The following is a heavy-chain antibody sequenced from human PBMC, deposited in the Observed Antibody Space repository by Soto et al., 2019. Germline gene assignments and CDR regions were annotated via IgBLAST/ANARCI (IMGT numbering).Heavy chain of an antibody. J-gene: IGHJ4*02. CDR2: ITSTSNDA. CDR3: ARSGSYWTLDH. Sequence: SLRLSCAVSGFTFSDYYMSWVRQAPGKGLEWVSYITSTSNDAHYADSVKGRFTISRDNAKNSLYLQMNSLRAEDTAVYYCARSGSYWTLDHWGQGNLVTVSS. D-gene: IGHD1-26*01. V-gene: IGHV3-11*06. CDR1: GFTFSDYY.